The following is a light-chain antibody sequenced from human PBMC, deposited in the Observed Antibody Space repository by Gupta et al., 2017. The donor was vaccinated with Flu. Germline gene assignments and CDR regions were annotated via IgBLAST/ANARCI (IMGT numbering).Light chain of an antibody. V-gene: IGKV1-9*01. Sequence: GDRVTITCRASQGISSYLGWYQQKPGKAPQLLMYSASNLQSGVPSRFSGSGSGRQFTLTIRSLQPEDFATYFCQQVNSYPYTFGQGTKLEIK. CDR3: QQVNSYPYT. J-gene: IGKJ2*01. CDR1: QGISSY. CDR2: SAS.